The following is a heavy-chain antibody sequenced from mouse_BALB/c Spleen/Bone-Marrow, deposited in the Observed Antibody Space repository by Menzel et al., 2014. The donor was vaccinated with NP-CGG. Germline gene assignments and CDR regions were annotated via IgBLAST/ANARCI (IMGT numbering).Heavy chain of an antibody. CDR1: GFTFSNYG. D-gene: IGHD2-4*01. Sequence: DVMLVESGGGLVKSGGSLKLSCAASGFTFSNYGMSWVRQTPEKRLEGVATISGGGSYTFYSDSVKGRFTISRDNAKNNLYLQLSSLRSEDTAVYYCARHAYYDQTEVSFIYWGQGTLVTVSA. CDR3: ARHAYYDQTEVSFIY. CDR2: ISGGGSYT. V-gene: IGHV5-9-2*01. J-gene: IGHJ3*01.